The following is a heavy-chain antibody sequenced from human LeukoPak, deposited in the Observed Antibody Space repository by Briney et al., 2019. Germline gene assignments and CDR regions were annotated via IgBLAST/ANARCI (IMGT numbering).Heavy chain of an antibody. CDR3: ARDGMVRGVITLPN. Sequence: ASVKVSCKASGYSFTSHYMHWVRQAPGQGLEWMGLINPRGTSTIYAEKFQGRIIMTRDMSTTTAYMELRSLRSDDTAVYYCARDGMVRGVITLPNWGQGTLVTVSS. CDR2: INPRGTST. V-gene: IGHV1-46*01. D-gene: IGHD3-10*01. CDR1: GYSFTSHY. J-gene: IGHJ4*02.